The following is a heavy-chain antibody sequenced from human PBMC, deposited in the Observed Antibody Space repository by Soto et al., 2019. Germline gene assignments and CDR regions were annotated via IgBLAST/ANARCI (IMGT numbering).Heavy chain of an antibody. CDR1: GGTFSSYA. D-gene: IGHD5-18*01. J-gene: IGHJ4*02. Sequence: SVKGSCKASGGTFSSYAISWVRQAPGQGLEWMGGIIPIFGTANYAQKFQGRVTITADKSTSTAYMELSSLRSEDTAVYYCARALDTAMVYFDYWGQGTLVPVSS. V-gene: IGHV1-69*06. CDR3: ARALDTAMVYFDY. CDR2: IIPIFGTA.